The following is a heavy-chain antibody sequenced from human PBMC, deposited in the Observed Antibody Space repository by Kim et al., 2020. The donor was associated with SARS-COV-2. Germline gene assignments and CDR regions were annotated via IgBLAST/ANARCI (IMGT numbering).Heavy chain of an antibody. CDR2: IVVGSGNT. CDR3: AADLSHYGSGSYGV. J-gene: IGHJ4*02. Sequence: SVKVSCKASGFTFTSSAVQWVRQARGQRLEWIGWIVVGSGNTNYAQKFQERVTITRDMSTSTAYMELSSLRSEDTAVYYCAADLSHYGSGSYGVWGQGTLVTVSS. CDR1: GFTFTSSA. V-gene: IGHV1-58*01. D-gene: IGHD3-10*01.